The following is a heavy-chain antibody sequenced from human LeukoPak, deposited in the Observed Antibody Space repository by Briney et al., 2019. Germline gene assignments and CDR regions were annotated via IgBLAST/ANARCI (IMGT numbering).Heavy chain of an antibody. Sequence: PGGSLRLSCAASGFTFSNYDMHWVRQAPGEGLEWVAVISFDGSDKYYGDSVKGRFTISRDNSKNTLHLQMSSLRAEDTAVYYCAKRGGGTIISSPYYYGMDVWGQGTTVTVSS. CDR1: GFTFSNYD. V-gene: IGHV3-30*18. CDR2: ISFDGSDK. D-gene: IGHD3-10*01. J-gene: IGHJ6*02. CDR3: AKRGGGTIISSPYYYGMDV.